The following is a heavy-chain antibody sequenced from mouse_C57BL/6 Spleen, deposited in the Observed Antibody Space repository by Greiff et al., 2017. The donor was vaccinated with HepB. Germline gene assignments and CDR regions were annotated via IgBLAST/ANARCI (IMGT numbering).Heavy chain of an antibody. J-gene: IGHJ4*01. Sequence: VQLQQPGAELVKPGASVKLSCKASGYTFTSYWMHWVKQRPGQGLEWIGMIHPNSGSTNYNEKFKSKATLTVDKSSSTAYMQLSSLTSEDSAVYSCAKWSESGSSALPMDYWGQGTSVTVSS. D-gene: IGHD1-1*01. V-gene: IGHV1-64*01. CDR2: IHPNSGST. CDR1: GYTFTSYW. CDR3: AKWSESGSSALPMDY.